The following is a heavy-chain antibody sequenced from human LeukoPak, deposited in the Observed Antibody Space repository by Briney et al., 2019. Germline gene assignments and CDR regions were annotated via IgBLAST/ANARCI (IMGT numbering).Heavy chain of an antibody. D-gene: IGHD2/OR15-2a*01. CDR1: GGTFSSYA. V-gene: IGHV1-69*13. Sequence: GASVKVSCKASGGTFSSYAISWVRQAPGQGLEWMGGIIPIFGTANYAQKFQGRVTITADESTSTAYMELSSLRSEDTAVYYCARVGRNILRPDIWGQGTMVTVSS. CDR3: ARVGRNILRPDI. CDR2: IIPIFGTA. J-gene: IGHJ3*02.